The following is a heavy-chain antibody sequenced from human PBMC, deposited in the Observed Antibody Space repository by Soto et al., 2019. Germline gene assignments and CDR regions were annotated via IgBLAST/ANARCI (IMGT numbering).Heavy chain of an antibody. CDR3: ARDVTGYLYFDY. CDR2: LIPIFGTA. V-gene: IGHV1-69*01. D-gene: IGHD5-12*01. CDR1: GVTFSSYA. J-gene: IGHJ4*02. Sequence: QVQLVQSGAEVKKPGSSVKVSCKASGVTFSSYAISWVRQAPGQGLEWMGGLIPIFGTANYAQKFQGRVTITADESTSTAYMELSRLISEDTAVYYCARDVTGYLYFDYWGQGTLVTASS.